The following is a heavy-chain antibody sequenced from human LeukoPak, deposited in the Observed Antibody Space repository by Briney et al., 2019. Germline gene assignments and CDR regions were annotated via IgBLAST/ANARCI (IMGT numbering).Heavy chain of an antibody. V-gene: IGHV7-4-1*02. Sequence: ASVKVSCKASGYTFTSYAMNWVRQAPGQGLEWMGWINTNTGNPTYAQGFTGRFVFSLDTSVSTAYLQISSLKAEDTAVYYCARASIGRWIVARQQSSMFGYWGQGTLVTVSS. CDR2: INTNTGNP. D-gene: IGHD3-22*01. CDR3: ARASIGRWIVARQQSSMFGY. CDR1: GYTFTSYA. J-gene: IGHJ4*02.